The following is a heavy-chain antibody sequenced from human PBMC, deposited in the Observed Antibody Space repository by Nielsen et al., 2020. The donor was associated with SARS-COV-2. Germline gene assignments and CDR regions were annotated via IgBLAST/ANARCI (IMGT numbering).Heavy chain of an antibody. J-gene: IGHJ6*02. CDR1: GGSISSGDYY. CDR3: ARAYYYYGTDV. V-gene: IGHV4-30-4*01. CDR2: IYYSGST. Sequence: SETLSLTCTVSGGSISSGDYYWSWIRQPPGKGLEWIGYIYYSGSTYYNPSLKSQVTISVDTSKNQFSLKLSSVTAADTAVYSCARAYYYYGTDVWGQGTTVTVSS.